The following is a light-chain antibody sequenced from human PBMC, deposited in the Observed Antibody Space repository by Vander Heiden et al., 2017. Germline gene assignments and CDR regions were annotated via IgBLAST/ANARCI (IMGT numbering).Light chain of an antibody. J-gene: IGKJ1*01. V-gene: IGKV1-39*01. CDR2: AAS. Sequence: DIQMTQSPSSLSASVGDRISITCRASQSISNYLNWYQTKSGSAPKLLIYAASVLQNGVPSRFSGSGSGTDFTLTISSLQPEDFATYYCQQSSSMPWTFGQWTKVEIK. CDR1: QSISNY. CDR3: QQSSSMPWT.